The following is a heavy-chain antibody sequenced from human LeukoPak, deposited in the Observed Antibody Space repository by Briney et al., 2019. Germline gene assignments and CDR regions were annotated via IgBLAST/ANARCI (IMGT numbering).Heavy chain of an antibody. D-gene: IGHD7-27*01. J-gene: IGHJ4*02. CDR1: GFSLRPYA. CDR2: IGKDGRNK. CDR3: ARDSITADNSLDY. V-gene: IGHV3-33*08. Sequence: GGSLKPPCQASGFSLRPYAMTGVRRPPGKGRGGVAVIGKDGRNKNNADAVRGRFTISRDNSKNTLYLQMDSLRAEDTAVYYCARDSITADNSLDYWGRGTLVTVSS.